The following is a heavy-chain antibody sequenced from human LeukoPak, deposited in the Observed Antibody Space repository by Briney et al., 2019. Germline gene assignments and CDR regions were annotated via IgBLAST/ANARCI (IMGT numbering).Heavy chain of an antibody. CDR3: ARGPARDYGSGSPSGLPYYYYGMDV. Sequence: GSLRLSCAASGFTFSSYGMHWVRQAPGKGLEWIGEINHSGSTNYNPSLKSRVTISVDTSKNQFSLKLSSVTAADTAVYYCARGPARDYGSGSPSGLPYYYYGMDVWGQGTTVTVSS. CDR2: INHSGST. CDR1: GFTFSSYG. D-gene: IGHD3-10*01. J-gene: IGHJ6*02. V-gene: IGHV4-34*01.